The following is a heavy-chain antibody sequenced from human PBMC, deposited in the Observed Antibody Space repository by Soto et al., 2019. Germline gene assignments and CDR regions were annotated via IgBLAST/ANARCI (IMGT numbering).Heavy chain of an antibody. CDR2: IIPIFGTA. J-gene: IGHJ5*02. CDR1: GGTFSSYA. CDR3: GRQGGLVDGNWFDP. V-gene: IGHV1-69*12. D-gene: IGHD1-26*01. Sequence: QVQLVQSGAEVTKPGSSVKVSCKASGGTFSSYAISWVRQAPGQGLEWMGGIIPIFGTANYAQKFQGRVTITADESTSTADMELSSLRSEDTAVYYCGRQGGLVDGNWFDPWGQGTLVTVSS.